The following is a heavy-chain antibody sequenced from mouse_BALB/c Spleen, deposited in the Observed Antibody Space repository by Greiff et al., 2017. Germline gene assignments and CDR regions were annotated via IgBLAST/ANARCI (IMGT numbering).Heavy chain of an antibody. D-gene: IGHD4-1*01. CDR2: IYPGSGST. CDR3: TRESWDEAWFAY. J-gene: IGHJ3*01. CDR1: GYTFTSYW. V-gene: IGHV1S22*01. Sequence: LQQPGSELVRPGASVKLSCKASGYTFTSYWIHWVKQRPGQGLEWIGNIYPGSGSTNYDEKFKSKATLTVDTSSSTAYMQLSSLTSEDSAVYYCTRESWDEAWFAYWGQGTLVTVSA.